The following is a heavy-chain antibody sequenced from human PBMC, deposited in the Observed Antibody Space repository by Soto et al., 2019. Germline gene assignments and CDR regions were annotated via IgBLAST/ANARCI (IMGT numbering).Heavy chain of an antibody. CDR2: IHHSGIT. V-gene: IGHV4-4*02. J-gene: IGHJ4*02. CDR1: SGSVSNNNW. D-gene: IGHD5-12*01. CDR3: TKNSAYALDY. Sequence: QVQLQESGPGLVKPSETLSLTCDVSSGSVSNNNWWSWVRQPPGEGLEWIGEIHHSGITNYNPSLKSRVTMSVDKSKNQFFLNLNSVTAADTAVYYCTKNSAYALDYRGQGALVTVSS.